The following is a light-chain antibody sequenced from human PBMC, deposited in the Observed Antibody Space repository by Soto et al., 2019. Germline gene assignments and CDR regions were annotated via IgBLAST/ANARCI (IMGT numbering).Light chain of an antibody. CDR3: QQSYSTPIT. Sequence: GXXVTITCRASQSISSYLNWYQQKPGKAPKLLIYAASSLQSGVPSRFSGSGSGTDFTLTISSLQPEDFATYYCQQSYSTPITFGQGTRLEIK. CDR1: QSISSY. J-gene: IGKJ5*01. CDR2: AAS. V-gene: IGKV1-39*01.